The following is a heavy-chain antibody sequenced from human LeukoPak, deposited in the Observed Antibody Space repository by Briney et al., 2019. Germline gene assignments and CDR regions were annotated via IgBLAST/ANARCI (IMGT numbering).Heavy chain of an antibody. V-gene: IGHV4-38-2*02. J-gene: IGHJ4*02. CDR2: IYHSGST. D-gene: IGHD3-10*01. CDR3: ARDSLVRGVIPLSFDY. CDR1: GYSISSGYY. Sequence: SETLSLTCTVSGYSISSGYYWGWIRQPPGKGLEWIGSIYHSGSTYYNPSLKSRVTISVDTSKNQFSLKLSSVTAADTAVHYCARDSLVRGVIPLSFDYWGQGTLVTVSS.